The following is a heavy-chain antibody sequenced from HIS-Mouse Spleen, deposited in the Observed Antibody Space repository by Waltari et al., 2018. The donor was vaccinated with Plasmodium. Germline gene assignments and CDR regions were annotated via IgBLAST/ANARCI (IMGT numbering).Heavy chain of an antibody. CDR3: AREAGSGGLYYFDY. D-gene: IGHD3-10*01. CDR2: KSYDGRNK. V-gene: IGHV3-30*04. J-gene: IGHJ4*02. Sequence: QVQLVESGGGVVQPGRSLRLSCAASGFTFSSYAMHWVRQAPGKGMVWVACKSYDGRNKDYADAVKGRFTISRDNSKNTLYLQMNRLRAEDTAVYYCAREAGSGGLYYFDYWGQGTLVTVSS. CDR1: GFTFSSYA.